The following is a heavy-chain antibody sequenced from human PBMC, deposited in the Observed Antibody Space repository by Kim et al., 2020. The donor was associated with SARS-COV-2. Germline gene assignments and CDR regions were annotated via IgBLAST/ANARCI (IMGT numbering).Heavy chain of an antibody. J-gene: IGHJ4*02. Sequence: DPLKGRFTISRETAKNSLYLQMNSLRADDTAVYYCARVSLGSSSWYYFDYWGQGTLVTVSS. D-gene: IGHD6-13*01. CDR3: ARVSLGSSSWYYFDY. V-gene: IGHV3-11*05.